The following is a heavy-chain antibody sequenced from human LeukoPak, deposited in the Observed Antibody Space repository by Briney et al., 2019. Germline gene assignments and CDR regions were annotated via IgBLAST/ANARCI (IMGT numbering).Heavy chain of an antibody. D-gene: IGHD2-2*01. V-gene: IGHV3-48*03. Sequence: GGSLRLSCAASGFTFSSYEMNWVRQAPGKGLEWVSYISSSGSTIYYADSVKGRFTISRDNAKNSLYLQMNSLRAEDTAVYYRAGVVRIVVVPAAIFHNWFDPWGQGTLVTVSS. CDR1: GFTFSSYE. CDR3: AGVVRIVVVPAAIFHNWFDP. CDR2: ISSSGSTI. J-gene: IGHJ5*02.